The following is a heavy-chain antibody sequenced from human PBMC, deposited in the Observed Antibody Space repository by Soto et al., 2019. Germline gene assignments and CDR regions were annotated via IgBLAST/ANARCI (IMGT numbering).Heavy chain of an antibody. Sequence: GGSLRLSCAASGFTFSSYWMSWVRQAPGKGLEWVANIKQDGSEKYYVGSVKGRFTSSRDNAKNSLYLQMNNLRAEDTAVYYCARDLGSGWYRGYWGQGTLVTVSS. CDR2: IKQDGSEK. CDR1: GFTFSSYW. CDR3: ARDLGSGWYRGY. J-gene: IGHJ4*02. V-gene: IGHV3-7*03. D-gene: IGHD6-19*01.